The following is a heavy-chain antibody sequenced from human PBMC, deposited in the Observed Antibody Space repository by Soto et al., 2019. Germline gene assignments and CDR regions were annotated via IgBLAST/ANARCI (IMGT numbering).Heavy chain of an antibody. CDR1: GGAISSGGYS. J-gene: IGHJ4*02. Sequence: QLQLQDSGTGLVKPSQTLSLTCAASGGAISSGGYSWSWIRQPPGNGLEWFEYIYHRGSTYYNPSLNSRVTISVDRSKNQSSLKLSGVTGADTAVYYCGSSMTTVTTSDYWGQGTLVTVSS. CDR3: GSSMTTVTTSDY. D-gene: IGHD4-17*01. CDR2: IYHRGST. V-gene: IGHV4-30-2*01.